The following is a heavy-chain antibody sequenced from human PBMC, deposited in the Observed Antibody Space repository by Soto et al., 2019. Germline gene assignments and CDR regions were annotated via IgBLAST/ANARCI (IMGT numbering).Heavy chain of an antibody. CDR1: GYTCTVYY. V-gene: IGHV1-2*04. Sequence: ASVKVACKASGYTCTVYYMHWVLQAPGQGLEWMGWINPNSGGTNYAQKFQGWVTMTRDTSISTAYMELSRLRSDDTAVYYCARSRGGIAARPGYYYYMDVWGKGTTVTVSS. D-gene: IGHD6-6*01. CDR2: INPNSGGT. J-gene: IGHJ6*03. CDR3: ARSRGGIAARPGYYYYMDV.